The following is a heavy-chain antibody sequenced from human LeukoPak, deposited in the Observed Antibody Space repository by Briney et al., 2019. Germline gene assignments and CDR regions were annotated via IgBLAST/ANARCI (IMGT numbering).Heavy chain of an antibody. CDR3: ARDRSGTYYDH. J-gene: IGHJ4*02. D-gene: IGHD3-10*01. CDR2: IYYSGST. Sequence: SETLSLTCTVSGASVSSSNYYWSWIRQPPGKGLEWIGYIYYSGSTNYNPSLKSRVTISVATSKNQFSLKLSSVTAVDTAVYYCARDRSGTYYDHWGQGTLVTVSS. CDR1: GASVSSSNYY. V-gene: IGHV4-61*01.